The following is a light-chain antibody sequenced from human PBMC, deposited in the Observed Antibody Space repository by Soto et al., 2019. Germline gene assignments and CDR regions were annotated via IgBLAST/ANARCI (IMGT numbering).Light chain of an antibody. V-gene: IGKV3-20*01. CDR3: QQYGSSGT. CDR1: QSVRSSY. CDR2: GAS. Sequence: EIVLTQSPGILSLSLGERTTLSCRASQSVRSSYLAWYQQKPGQPPRVLIYGASTRATGIPGRFSGSGSGTDFTLTISRLEPEDSAEYYCQQYGSSGTFGRGTKVDIK. J-gene: IGKJ4*02.